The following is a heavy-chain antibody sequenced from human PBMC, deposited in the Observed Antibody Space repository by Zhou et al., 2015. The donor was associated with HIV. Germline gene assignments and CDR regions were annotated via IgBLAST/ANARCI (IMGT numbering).Heavy chain of an antibody. Sequence: QVQLVQSGAEVKKPGSSVKVSCKASGGTFSSYAISWVRQAPGQGLEWMGGIIPIFGTANYAQKFQGRVTITADESTSTAYMELSSLRSEDTAVYYCARMQAVADPGVMDAFDIWGQGTMVTVSS. J-gene: IGHJ3*02. CDR1: GGTFSSYA. CDR2: IIPIFGTA. V-gene: IGHV1-69*12. CDR3: ARMQAVADPGVMDAFDI. D-gene: IGHD6-19*01.